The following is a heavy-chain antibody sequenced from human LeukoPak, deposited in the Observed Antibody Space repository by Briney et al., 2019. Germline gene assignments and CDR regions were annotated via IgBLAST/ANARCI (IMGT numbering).Heavy chain of an antibody. CDR1: EFSVGSNY. CDR3: AKDDFRSHIVATGRGLLSY. J-gene: IGHJ4*02. D-gene: IGHD5-12*01. Sequence: GGSLRLSCAASEFSVGSNYMTWVRQAPGKGLEWVSLIYSGGSTYYADSVKGRFTISRDNSKNTLYLQMNSLRAEDTTVYYCAKDDFRSHIVATGRGLLSYWGQGTLVTVSS. CDR2: IYSGGST. V-gene: IGHV3-66*01.